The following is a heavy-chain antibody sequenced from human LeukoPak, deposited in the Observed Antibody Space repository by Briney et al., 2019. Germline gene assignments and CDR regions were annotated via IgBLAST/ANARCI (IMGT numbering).Heavy chain of an antibody. D-gene: IGHD3-3*01. CDR2: VRDSGGST. CDR3: AKRCTGFWSGYLCHFDY. CDR1: RFILSTYA. V-gene: IGHV3-23*01. Sequence: PGGSLRLFCAACRFILSTYAMSCVRQAPGRGLEWVSTVRDSGGSTYYGDSVKGRFTISRDNSKNTLYLQINSLRAEDTAVYYCAKRCTGFWSGYLCHFDYGGQGTLVTVSS. J-gene: IGHJ4*02.